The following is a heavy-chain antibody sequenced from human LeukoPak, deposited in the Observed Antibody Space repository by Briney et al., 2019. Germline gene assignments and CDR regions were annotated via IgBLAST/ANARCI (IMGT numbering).Heavy chain of an antibody. J-gene: IGHJ4*02. CDR2: IYYSRNT. CDR3: LRENYSSGWYGIIDY. CDR1: GGSISNYY. D-gene: IGHD6-19*01. Sequence: SSETLSLTCTVSGGSISNYYWSWIRQPPGKGLEWIGYIYYSRNTNYNPSLKSRVTISVDTSKNQFSLKLSSVTAADTAVYYCLRENYSSGWYGIIDYWGEGTLVSVSS. V-gene: IGHV4-59*01.